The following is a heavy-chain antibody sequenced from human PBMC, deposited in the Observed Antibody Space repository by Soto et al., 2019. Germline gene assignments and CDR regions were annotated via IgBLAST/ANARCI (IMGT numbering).Heavy chain of an antibody. Sequence: GGSLRLSCVASGFNFSNYALHWVRQAPGKGLVWVSVISYDGSYKFYADSVKGRFTVSRDNSTNTLYLQMNSLRPEDTAVYYCARDGGYERSGYYGSYFDRWSLGTLVTVSS. J-gene: IGHJ4*02. CDR2: ISYDGSYK. CDR1: GFNFSNYA. V-gene: IGHV3-30-3*01. CDR3: ARDGGYERSGYYGSYFDR. D-gene: IGHD3-22*01.